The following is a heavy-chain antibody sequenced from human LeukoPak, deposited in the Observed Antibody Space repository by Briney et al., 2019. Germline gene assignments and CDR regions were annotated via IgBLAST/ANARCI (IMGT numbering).Heavy chain of an antibody. CDR1: GGSISSGDYY. CDR2: IYCSGST. V-gene: IGHV4-30-4*01. J-gene: IGHJ3*02. CDR3: ARVSYWQWLENGSVDAFDI. D-gene: IGHD6-19*01. Sequence: PSETLSLTCTVSGGSISSGDYYWSWIRQPPGKGLEWIGYIYCSGSTYYNPSLKSRVTISVDTSKNQFSLKLSSVTAADTAVYYCARVSYWQWLENGSVDAFDIWGQGTMVTVSS.